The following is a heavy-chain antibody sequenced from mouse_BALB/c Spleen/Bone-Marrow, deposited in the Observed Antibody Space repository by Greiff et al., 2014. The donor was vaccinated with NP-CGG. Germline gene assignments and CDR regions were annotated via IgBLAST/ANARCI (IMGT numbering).Heavy chain of an antibody. V-gene: IGHV1-54*01. CDR3: ARRPWFAY. CDR1: GYAFTYYL. Sequence: QVQLQQSGAEQVRPGTSVKVSCKAAGYAFTYYLIDWIKQRPGQRPGQGLEWIGVINPGTGGTNYNEKFKGRATLTADNSSSTACMQLSSLTSGDSAVYFCARRPWFAYWGQGTLVTVSA. CDR2: INPGTGGT. J-gene: IGHJ3*01.